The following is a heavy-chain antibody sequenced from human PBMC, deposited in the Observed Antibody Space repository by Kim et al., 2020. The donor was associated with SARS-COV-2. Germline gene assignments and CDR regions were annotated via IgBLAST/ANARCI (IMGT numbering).Heavy chain of an antibody. Sequence: YYADSVKGRFTISRDNSKNTLYLQMNSLRAEDTAVYYCAKDQLVFEYFDYWGQGTLVTVSS. V-gene: IGHV3-30*02. J-gene: IGHJ4*02. D-gene: IGHD6-6*01. CDR3: AKDQLVFEYFDY.